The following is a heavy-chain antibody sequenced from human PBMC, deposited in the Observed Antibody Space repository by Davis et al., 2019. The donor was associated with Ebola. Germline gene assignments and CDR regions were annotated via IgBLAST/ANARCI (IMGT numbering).Heavy chain of an antibody. D-gene: IGHD3-3*01. CDR2: RGYDGSSK. V-gene: IGHV3-33*01. CDR1: GFTFSSYD. J-gene: IGHJ2*01. Sequence: PGGSLRLSCAASGFTFSSYDMHWVRQAPGKGLEWVAVRGYDGSSKYYADSVKGRFTISRDNSKNTLYLQMNSLRAEDTAVYYCARDGGGLRFLEWLLYNWYFDPWGRGTLVTVSS. CDR3: ARDGGGLRFLEWLLYNWYFDP.